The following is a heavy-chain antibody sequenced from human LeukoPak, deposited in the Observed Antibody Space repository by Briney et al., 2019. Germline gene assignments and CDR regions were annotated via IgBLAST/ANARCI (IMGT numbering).Heavy chain of an antibody. CDR1: GFTFSSYS. Sequence: PGGSLRLSCAASGFTFSSYSMTWVRQAPGKGLEWVSSISSSSSYIYYADSVKGRFTISRDNAKNSLYLQMNSLRAEDTAVYYCAKSTLYYYGSGSHTDYMDVWGKGTTVTVSS. D-gene: IGHD3-10*01. V-gene: IGHV3-21*04. J-gene: IGHJ6*03. CDR2: ISSSSSYI. CDR3: AKSTLYYYGSGSHTDYMDV.